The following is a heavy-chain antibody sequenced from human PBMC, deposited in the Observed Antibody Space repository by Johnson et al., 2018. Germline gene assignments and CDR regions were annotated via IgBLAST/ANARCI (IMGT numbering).Heavy chain of an antibody. D-gene: IGHD5-24*01. V-gene: IGHV3-30-3*01. CDR2: ISYDGNNK. CDR3: ARGEVKDGFDS. J-gene: IGHJ3*02. CDR1: GFFFSRSA. Sequence: QVQLQESGGGVVQPGRSLRLSCAASGFFFSRSAMHWVRQAPGKGLEWVALISYDGNNKYYADSVQGRFTIYRDNSKNMLFLRMNSLEIEDTAVYYCARGEVKDGFDSWGKVTIVTVSS.